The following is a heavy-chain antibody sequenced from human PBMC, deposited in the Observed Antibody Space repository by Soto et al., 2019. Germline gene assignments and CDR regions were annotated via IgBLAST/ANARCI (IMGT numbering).Heavy chain of an antibody. Sequence: SETLCLTCTVSGGSLSRSNYYWGWIRQPPGKGLEWIGSIYYSGSTYYNPSLKSRVTISVDTSKNQFSLKLSSVTAADTAVYYCATKAAASFDYWGQGTLVTVSS. CDR3: ATKAAASFDY. V-gene: IGHV4-39*01. D-gene: IGHD2-2*01. CDR2: IYYSGST. J-gene: IGHJ4*02. CDR1: GGSLSRSNYY.